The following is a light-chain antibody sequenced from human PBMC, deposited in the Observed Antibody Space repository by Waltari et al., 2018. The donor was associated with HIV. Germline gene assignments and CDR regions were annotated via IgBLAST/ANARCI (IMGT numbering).Light chain of an antibody. CDR1: QSLLSRKGNNY. Sequence: DVVMTQSPLSLRVTPGEPASISCRSSQSLLSRKGNNYLDWYLQKPGQSPQLLIYVGSNRASGVPDRFSGSGSGTDFTLKISRVEAEDVGVYYCMQALEAPLTFGGGTKVQIK. V-gene: IGKV2-28*01. J-gene: IGKJ4*01. CDR3: MQALEAPLT. CDR2: VGS.